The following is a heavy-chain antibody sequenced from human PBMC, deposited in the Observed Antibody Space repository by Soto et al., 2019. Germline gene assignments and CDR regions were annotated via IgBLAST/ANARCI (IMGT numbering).Heavy chain of an antibody. CDR1: GYTFTDYW. D-gene: IGHD4-4*01. Sequence: PGESLKISCKGSGYTFTDYWIGWVRQLPGKGLEWMGIIYPGDSDTRYSPSFQGHVTITVDKSTSTAYLQWNTLKASDTAMYYCARQSSNFRYYYYDMDGWGEGNTVTVYS. V-gene: IGHV5-51*01. CDR3: ARQSSNFRYYYYDMDG. CDR2: IYPGDSDT. J-gene: IGHJ6*04.